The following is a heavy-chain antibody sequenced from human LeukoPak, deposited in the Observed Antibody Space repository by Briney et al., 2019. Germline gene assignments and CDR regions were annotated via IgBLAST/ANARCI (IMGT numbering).Heavy chain of an antibody. CDR1: GYTFTSYD. CDR3: ARGPIAAAGDY. Sequence: ASVKVSCKASGYTFTSYDINWVRQATGQGLEWMGWMNPNSGSTGYAQKFQGRVTITRNTSISTAYMEVRSLRSDDTAVYYCARGPIAAAGDYWGQGTLVTVSS. CDR2: MNPNSGST. D-gene: IGHD6-13*01. J-gene: IGHJ4*02. V-gene: IGHV1-8*03.